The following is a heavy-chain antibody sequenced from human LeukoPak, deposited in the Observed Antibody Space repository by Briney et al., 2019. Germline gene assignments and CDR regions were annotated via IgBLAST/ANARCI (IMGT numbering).Heavy chain of an antibody. CDR3: ARGHVGSYAYYYYYGMDV. CDR2: IKHSEST. CDR1: GGSFSGYY. Sequence: SETLSLTCAVYGGSFSGYYWSWIRQPPKKGLEWIGEIKHSESTNYNPSLKSRVTISVDTSKNQFSLKLRSVTAADTAVYYCARGHVGSYAYYYYYGMDVWGQGTTVTVSS. J-gene: IGHJ6*02. V-gene: IGHV4-34*01. D-gene: IGHD2-8*01.